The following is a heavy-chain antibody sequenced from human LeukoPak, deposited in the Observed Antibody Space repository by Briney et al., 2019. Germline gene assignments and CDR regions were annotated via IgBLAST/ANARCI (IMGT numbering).Heavy chain of an antibody. CDR1: GFTFSSYG. Sequence: GGSLRLSCAASGFTFSSYGMHWVRQAPGKGLEWVAVISYDGSNKYYADSVKGRFTISRDNSKNTLYLQMNSLRAEDTAVYYCARGPSAIYPDWFDPWGQGTLVTVSS. CDR3: ARGPSAIYPDWFDP. CDR2: ISYDGSNK. J-gene: IGHJ5*02. V-gene: IGHV3-30*03. D-gene: IGHD2-2*02.